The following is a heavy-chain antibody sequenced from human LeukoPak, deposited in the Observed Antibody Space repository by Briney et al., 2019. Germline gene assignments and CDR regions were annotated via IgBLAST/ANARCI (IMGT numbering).Heavy chain of an antibody. Sequence: GGSLRLSCAASGFTFSSYSMNWVRQAPGKGLEWVSSISSSSSCIYYADSVKGRFTISRDNAKNSLYLQMNSLRAEDTAVYYCARARIVGAPGAFDIWGQGTMVTVSS. V-gene: IGHV3-21*01. CDR1: GFTFSSYS. CDR3: ARARIVGAPGAFDI. D-gene: IGHD1-26*01. CDR2: ISSSSSCI. J-gene: IGHJ3*02.